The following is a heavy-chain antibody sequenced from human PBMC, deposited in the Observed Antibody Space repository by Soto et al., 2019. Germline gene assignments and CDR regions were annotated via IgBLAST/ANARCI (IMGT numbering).Heavy chain of an antibody. D-gene: IGHD3-22*01. CDR1: GFSFNSYS. J-gene: IGHJ4*02. Sequence: AGSLRLSCAASGFSFNSYSMNWVRQAPGKGLEWVSSISSSSSYIYYADSVRGRFTISRDTAQNSVYLQMNSLGVEDTAVYYCARGGDTSGSWPRYWGQGTLVTVSS. CDR2: ISSSSSYI. CDR3: ARGGDTSGSWPRY. V-gene: IGHV3-21*01.